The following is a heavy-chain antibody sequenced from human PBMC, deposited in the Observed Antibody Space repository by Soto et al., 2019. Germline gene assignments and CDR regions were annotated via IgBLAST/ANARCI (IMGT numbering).Heavy chain of an antibody. J-gene: IGHJ4*02. CDR2: ISGSGGAT. CDR3: AKATLRVVHPLVFDH. Sequence: PGGSLRLSCEASGFSFSSSAMNWVRQAPGKGLEWISVISGSGGATYFADSVKGRFTISSNNTKNTLYLHMNSLRAEDTAVYYCAKATLRVVHPLVFDHWGQGSLVTVSS. V-gene: IGHV3-23*01. D-gene: IGHD3-3*01. CDR1: GFSFSSSA.